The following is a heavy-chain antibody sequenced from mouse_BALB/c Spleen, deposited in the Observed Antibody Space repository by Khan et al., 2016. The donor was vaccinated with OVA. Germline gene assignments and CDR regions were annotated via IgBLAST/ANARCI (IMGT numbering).Heavy chain of an antibody. Sequence: VQLQQSGPELMKPGASVKISCKASGYSFTTYYMHWVKQSHGKSLEWIGYIDPFNGGNDYNQKFKGKATLTVAKSSSTAYMHISSLTSEDSAVYYWSRGTFDYWGQGTLVTVSA. CDR3: SRGTFDY. D-gene: IGHD3-3*01. CDR2: IDPFNGGN. CDR1: GYSFTTYY. J-gene: IGHJ3*01. V-gene: IGHV1-34*01.